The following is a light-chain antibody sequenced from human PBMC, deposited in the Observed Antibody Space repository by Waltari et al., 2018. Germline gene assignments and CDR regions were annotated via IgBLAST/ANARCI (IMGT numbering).Light chain of an antibody. CDR3: QQYYSYPYT. J-gene: IGKJ2*01. CDR1: PGINSY. CDR2: AAS. V-gene: IGKV1-8*01. Sequence: AIRMTQSPSSFSASTGDRVTITCRASPGINSYLAWYQQKPGKAPKLLIYAASTLQSGVPSRFSGSGSGTDFTLTISCLQSEDFATYYCQQYYSYPYTFGQGTKLEIK.